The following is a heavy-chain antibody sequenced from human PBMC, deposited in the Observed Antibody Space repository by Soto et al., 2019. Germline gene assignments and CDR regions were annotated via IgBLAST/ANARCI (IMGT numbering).Heavy chain of an antibody. CDR3: ARGSWNDKYYFDY. V-gene: IGHV3-9*01. CDR2: ISWNSGSI. D-gene: IGHD1-1*01. CDR1: GFTFDDYA. Sequence: EVQLVESGGGLVQHGRSLRLSCAASGFTFDDYAMHWVRQAPGKGLEWVSGISWNSGSIGYADSVKGRFTISRDNAKNSLYLQMNSLRAEDTALYYCARGSWNDKYYFDYWGQGTLVTVSS. J-gene: IGHJ4*02.